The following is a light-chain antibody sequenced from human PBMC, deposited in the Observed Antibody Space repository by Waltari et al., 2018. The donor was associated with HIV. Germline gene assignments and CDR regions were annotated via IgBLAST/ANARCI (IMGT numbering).Light chain of an antibody. CDR2: KDT. V-gene: IGLV3-25*03. J-gene: IGLJ2*01. CDR3: QSGDNKLTSVF. CDR1: ALPTQY. Sequence: SSELTQPPSVSVSPGQTVRITCPGDALPTQYNSWYQQKPGQPPVLVMYKDTQRSSGTPERFSGSSSGTTVTLTITAVRAEDEAYYYCQSGDNKLTSVFFGGGTRLTVL.